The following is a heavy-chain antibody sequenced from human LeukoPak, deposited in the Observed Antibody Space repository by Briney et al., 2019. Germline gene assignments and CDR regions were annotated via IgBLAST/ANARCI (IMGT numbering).Heavy chain of an antibody. CDR1: GFIFNNYG. CDR2: ISFDGGNK. V-gene: IGHV3-30*04. CDR3: AKVMTRTMVRGVPPSDY. J-gene: IGHJ4*02. Sequence: GGSLRLSCAASGFIFNNYGMSWVRQAPGKGLEWVAVISFDGGNKDYADSVKGRFTISRDNSKNTLYLQMNSLRAEDTAVYYCAKVMTRTMVRGVPPSDYWGQGTLVTVSS. D-gene: IGHD3-10*01.